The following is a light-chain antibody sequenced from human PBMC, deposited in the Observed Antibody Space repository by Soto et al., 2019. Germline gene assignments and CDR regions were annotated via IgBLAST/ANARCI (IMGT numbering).Light chain of an antibody. J-gene: IGLJ3*02. CDR3: CSHAGSYTWV. V-gene: IGLV2-11*01. CDR1: SSDVGGDNH. CDR2: DVT. Sequence: QSALTQPRSVSGSPGQSVTISCTGTSSDVGGDNHVSWYQQHPGKAPKLLIYDVTKRPSGVPDRFSGSKSGNTASLTIFGLQAEDEADYFCCSHAGSYTWVFGGGTKVTVL.